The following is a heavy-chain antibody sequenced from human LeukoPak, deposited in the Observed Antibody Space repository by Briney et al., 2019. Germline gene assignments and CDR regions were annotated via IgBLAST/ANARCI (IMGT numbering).Heavy chain of an antibody. CDR3: ARGLGDYVEDWYFDL. CDR1: GYTFTSYD. CDR2: MNPNSGNT. Sequence: ASAKVSCKASGYTFTSYDINWVRQATGQGLEWMGWMNPNSGNTGYAQKFQGRVTMTRNTSISTAYMELSSLRSEDTAVYYCARGLGDYVEDWYFDLWGRGTLVTVSS. D-gene: IGHD4-17*01. J-gene: IGHJ2*01. V-gene: IGHV1-8*01.